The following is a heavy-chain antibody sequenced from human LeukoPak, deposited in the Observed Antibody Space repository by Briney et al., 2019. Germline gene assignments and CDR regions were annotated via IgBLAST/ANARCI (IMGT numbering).Heavy chain of an antibody. CDR2: IYSGGST. J-gene: IGHJ4*02. CDR1: GFTFSSYS. CDR3: ARDPTVVTGGGYFDY. Sequence: GGSLRLSCAASGFTFSSYSMNWVRQAPGKGLEWVSVIYSGGSTYYADSVKGRFTISRDNSKNTLYLQMNSLRAEDTAVYYCARDPTVVTGGGYFDYWGQGTLVTVSS. D-gene: IGHD4-23*01. V-gene: IGHV3-66*02.